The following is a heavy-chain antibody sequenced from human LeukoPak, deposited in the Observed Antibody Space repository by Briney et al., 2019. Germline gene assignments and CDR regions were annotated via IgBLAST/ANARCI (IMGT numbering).Heavy chain of an antibody. CDR3: ARSTVGALDY. Sequence: TPSETLSLTCTVSGGSISSSSYYWGWIRQPPGKGLEWIGSIYYSGSTYYNPSLKSRVTISVDTSKNQFSLKLSSVTAADTAVYYCARSTVGALDYWGQGTLVTASS. V-gene: IGHV4-39*01. CDR1: GGSISSSSYY. CDR2: IYYSGST. D-gene: IGHD1-26*01. J-gene: IGHJ4*02.